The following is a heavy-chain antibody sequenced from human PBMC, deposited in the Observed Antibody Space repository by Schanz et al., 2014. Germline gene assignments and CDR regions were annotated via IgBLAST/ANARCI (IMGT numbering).Heavy chain of an antibody. V-gene: IGHV3-11*05. D-gene: IGHD3-10*01. CDR1: GFVFGDYY. Sequence: QVQVVQSGGGLVKPGGSLRLSCAASGFVFGDYYMTWIRQAPGKGLEWLSYISDSGTYTNYADSVKGRFTISRDNAKNSLYLEMNSLRAEDTALYYCVRDELLWFGEVLSLDYWGQGALVTVSS. CDR3: VRDELLWFGEVLSLDY. J-gene: IGHJ4*02. CDR2: ISDSGTYT.